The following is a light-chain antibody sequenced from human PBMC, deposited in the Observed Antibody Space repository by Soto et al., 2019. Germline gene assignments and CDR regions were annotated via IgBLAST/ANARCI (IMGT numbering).Light chain of an antibody. CDR3: QRYGSSPSWT. J-gene: IGKJ1*01. Sequence: ESVLTQSPGSLSLSRGERATLSCRASQSVSTSYLAWYQQKPGQAPRLLIYGASSRATGIPDRFSGSGSGTDFTLTINRLEPEDFAVYYCQRYGSSPSWTFGQGTKVDNK. CDR2: GAS. V-gene: IGKV3-20*01. CDR1: QSVSTSY.